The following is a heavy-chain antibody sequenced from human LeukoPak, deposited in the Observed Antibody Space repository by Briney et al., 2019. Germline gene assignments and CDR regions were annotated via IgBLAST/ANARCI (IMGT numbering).Heavy chain of an antibody. CDR1: GFTFSTYS. CDR3: ARDGYYYGSGSYYKVDFDY. CDR2: ISGRSESK. Sequence: GGSLRLSCAASGFTFSTYSMNWVRQAPGKGLEWVSYISGRSESKSYADSVKGRFTISRDNAKNSLYLQMNSLRAEDTAVYYCARDGYYYGSGSYYKVDFDYWGQGTLVTVSS. D-gene: IGHD3-10*01. J-gene: IGHJ4*02. V-gene: IGHV3-48*01.